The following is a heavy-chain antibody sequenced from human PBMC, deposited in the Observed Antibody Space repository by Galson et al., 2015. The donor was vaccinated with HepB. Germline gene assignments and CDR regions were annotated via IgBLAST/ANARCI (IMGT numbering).Heavy chain of an antibody. CDR1: GDSISRYY. V-gene: IGHV4-59*01. D-gene: IGHD6-19*01. Sequence: LTCAVSGDSISRYYWSWIRQPPGKGLECIGYISYSGGTTYNPSLKDRVTISLDTSQNQFSLKLDSVTAADTAVFYCARKGSSGWPNDAFGIWGPGTLVTVSS. CDR3: ARKGSSGWPNDAFGI. J-gene: IGHJ3*02. CDR2: ISYSGGT.